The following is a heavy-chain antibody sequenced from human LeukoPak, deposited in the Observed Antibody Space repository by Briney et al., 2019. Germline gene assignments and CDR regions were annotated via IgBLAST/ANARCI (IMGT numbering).Heavy chain of an antibody. CDR2: ISSSGSTI. Sequence: GGSLRLSCAASGFSFSSYWMHWVRQAPGKELVWVSYISSSGSTIYYADSVKGRFTISRDNAKNSLYLQMNSLRAEDTAVYYCARGTGYCGGDCYSGFDYWGQGTLVTVSS. J-gene: IGHJ4*02. CDR1: GFSFSSYW. CDR3: ARGTGYCGGDCYSGFDY. D-gene: IGHD2-21*02. V-gene: IGHV3-48*04.